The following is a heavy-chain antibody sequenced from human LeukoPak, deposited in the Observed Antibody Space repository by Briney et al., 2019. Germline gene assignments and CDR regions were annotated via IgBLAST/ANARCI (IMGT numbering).Heavy chain of an antibody. CDR2: INPKSGGT. V-gene: IGHV1-2*02. D-gene: IGHD2/OR15-2a*01. CDR3: ARVSEYYYFDY. CDR1: GYTFTAYY. J-gene: IGHJ4*02. Sequence: ASVKVSCKASGYTFTAYYLQWVRLAPGQGLEWMGWINPKSGGTEYPQRFQGRVTMTRDTSISTAYMELSRLRSDDTAVYYCARVSEYYYFDYWGQGTLVTVSS.